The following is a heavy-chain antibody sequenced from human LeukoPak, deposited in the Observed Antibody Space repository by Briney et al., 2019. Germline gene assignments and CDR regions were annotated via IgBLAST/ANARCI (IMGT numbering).Heavy chain of an antibody. CDR2: ISYDGSNK. D-gene: IGHD3-22*01. CDR1: GFTFSSYG. J-gene: IGHJ4*02. Sequence: GGSLRLSCAASGFTFSSYGMHWVRQAPGKGLEWVAVISYDGSNKYYADSVKGRFTISRDNSKNTLYLQMNSLRAEDTAVYYCAKDYYDSSGYYSIRGSGKYYFDYWGQGTLVTVSS. CDR3: AKDYYDSSGYYSIRGSGKYYFDY. V-gene: IGHV3-30*18.